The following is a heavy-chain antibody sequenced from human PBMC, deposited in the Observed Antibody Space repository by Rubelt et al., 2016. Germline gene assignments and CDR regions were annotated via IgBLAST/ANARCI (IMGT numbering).Heavy chain of an antibody. CDR3: ARGGFSSIAARPRRFDP. V-gene: IGHV4-34*01. CDR2: IYYSGST. D-gene: IGHD6-6*01. J-gene: IGHJ5*02. Sequence: QVQLQQWGAGLLKPSETLSLTCAVYGGSFSGYYWGWIRQPPGKGLEWIGSIYYSGSTNYNSVLKSGFTISVDTSKNQFSLKLSSVTAADTAVYYCARGGFSSIAARPRRFDPWGQGTLVTVSS. CDR1: GGSFSGYY.